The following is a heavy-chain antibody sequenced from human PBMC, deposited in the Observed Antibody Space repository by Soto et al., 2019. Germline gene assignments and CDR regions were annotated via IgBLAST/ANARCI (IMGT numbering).Heavy chain of an antibody. D-gene: IGHD6-13*01. CDR1: GYTLTELS. CDR2: FDPEDGET. CDR3: ATEWPHSSSWYRGVFDY. V-gene: IGHV1-24*01. Sequence: ASVKVSCTVSGYTLTELSMHWVRQAPGKGLEWMGGFDPEDGETIYAQKFQGRVTMTEDTSTDTAYMELSSLRSEDMAVYYCATEWPHSSSWYRGVFDYWGQGTLVTVSS. J-gene: IGHJ4*02.